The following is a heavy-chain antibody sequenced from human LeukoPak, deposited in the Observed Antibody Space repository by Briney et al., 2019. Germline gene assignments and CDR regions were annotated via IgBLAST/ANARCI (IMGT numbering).Heavy chain of an antibody. CDR1: GYSISSGYY. J-gene: IGHJ5*02. V-gene: IGHV4-38-2*01. D-gene: IGHD3-9*01. CDR3: ARHRGAQLRYFDWLSWFDP. CDR2: IYHSGST. Sequence: SETLSLTCAVSGYSISSGYYWGWIRQPPGKGLEWIGSIYHSGSTYYNPSLKSRVTISVDTSKNQFSLKLSSVTAADTAVYYYARHRGAQLRYFDWLSWFDPWGQGTLVTVSS.